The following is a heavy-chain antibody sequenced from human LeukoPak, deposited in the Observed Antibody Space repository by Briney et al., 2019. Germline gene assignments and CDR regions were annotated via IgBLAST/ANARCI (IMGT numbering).Heavy chain of an antibody. V-gene: IGHV3-23*01. Sequence: GGSLRLSCAASGFTFSSYAMSWVRQAPGKGREWVSAISGSGGSTYYADSVKGRFTISRDNSKNTLYLQMNSLRAEDTAVYYCAHGYLDAIDYWRQGTLVTVPS. CDR1: GFTFSSYA. J-gene: IGHJ4*02. CDR2: ISGSGGST. D-gene: IGHD5-18*01. CDR3: AHGYLDAIDY.